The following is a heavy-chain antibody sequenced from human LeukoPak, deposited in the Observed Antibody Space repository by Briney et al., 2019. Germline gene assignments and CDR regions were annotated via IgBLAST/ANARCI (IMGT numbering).Heavy chain of an antibody. D-gene: IGHD2-15*01. CDR2: MSGRGVST. V-gene: IGHV3-23*01. Sequence: GGSLRLSCAASGFTFTNYAMSWVRQAPGKGLEWVSGMSGRGVSTYYADSVKGRFTISSDNSKNTLYPQMNSLRAEDTAIYYCAKDCNGGNCYIDYWGQGTLVTVAS. J-gene: IGHJ4*02. CDR1: GFTFTNYA. CDR3: AKDCNGGNCYIDY.